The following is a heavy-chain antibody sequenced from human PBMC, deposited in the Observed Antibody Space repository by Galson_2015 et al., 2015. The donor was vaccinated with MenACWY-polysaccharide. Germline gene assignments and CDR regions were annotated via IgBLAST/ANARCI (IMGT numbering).Heavy chain of an antibody. V-gene: IGHV3-33*05. CDR2: IQYDGSNK. J-gene: IGHJ3*02. Sequence: SLRLSCAASGLKFYGSGMHWVRQAPGKGLEWVAVIQYDGSNKVYADSVKGRFTISRDNSKNTLYLQMNSLRVEDTAVYYCAREGSRLVFHAFDTWGQGTLVTVSP. CDR3: AREGSRLVFHAFDT. CDR1: GLKFYGSG. D-gene: IGHD6-6*01.